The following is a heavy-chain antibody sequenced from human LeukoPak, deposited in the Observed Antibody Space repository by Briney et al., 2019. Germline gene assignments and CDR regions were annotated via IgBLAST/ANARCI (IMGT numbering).Heavy chain of an antibody. D-gene: IGHD2-2*01. J-gene: IGHJ4*02. CDR3: ARRVAVPGQYYFDY. Sequence: SETLSLTCTVSGVSISSYYWTWIRQPPGKGLEWIGYIYYSGSTNYNPSLKSRVTISVDTSKNQFSLHLSTRTAAATAVYYCARRVAVPGQYYFDYWGEGTLVSVSS. CDR2: IYYSGST. V-gene: IGHV4-59*08. CDR1: GVSISSYY.